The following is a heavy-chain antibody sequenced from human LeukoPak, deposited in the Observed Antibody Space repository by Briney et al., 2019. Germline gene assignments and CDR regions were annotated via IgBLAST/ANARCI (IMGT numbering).Heavy chain of an antibody. CDR2: ISYDGSNK. D-gene: IGHD6-6*01. J-gene: IGHJ4*02. CDR1: GFTFSSYA. V-gene: IGHV3-30-3*01. Sequence: GGSLRLSCAASGFTFSSYAMHWVRQAPGKGLEWVAVISYDGSNKYYADSVKGRFTISRDNSKNTLYLQMNSLRAEDTAVYYCARDKLAARPSLDYWGQGTLVTVSS. CDR3: ARDKLAARPSLDY.